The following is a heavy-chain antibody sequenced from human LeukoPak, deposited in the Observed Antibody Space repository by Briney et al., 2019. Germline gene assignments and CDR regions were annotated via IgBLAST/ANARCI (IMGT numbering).Heavy chain of an antibody. CDR3: ARARLGYYDRSVWEGNWFDP. CDR1: GGSISSYY. Sequence: SETLSLTCTVSGGSISSYYWSWIRQPPGKGLEWIGYIYTGGSTNYHPSLKSRVTISVDPSNNQSSLTLSSFTAARTAVYSWARARLGYYDRSVWEGNWFDPWGQGTLVTVSS. CDR2: IYTGGST. V-gene: IGHV4-4*09. J-gene: IGHJ5*02. D-gene: IGHD3-22*01.